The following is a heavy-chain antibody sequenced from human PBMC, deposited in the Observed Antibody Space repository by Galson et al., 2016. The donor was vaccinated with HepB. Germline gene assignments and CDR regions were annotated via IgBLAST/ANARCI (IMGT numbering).Heavy chain of an antibody. CDR1: GFTFSSYS. Sequence: SLRLSCAASGFTFSSYSMNWVRQAPGKGLEWVSSISSSSSYIYYADSVKGRFTISRDNAKNSLYLQMNSLRAEDTAVYYCARSNDYGDYYFDYWGQGTLSPSPQ. V-gene: IGHV3-21*01. CDR2: ISSSSSYI. D-gene: IGHD4-17*01. CDR3: ARSNDYGDYYFDY. J-gene: IGHJ4*02.